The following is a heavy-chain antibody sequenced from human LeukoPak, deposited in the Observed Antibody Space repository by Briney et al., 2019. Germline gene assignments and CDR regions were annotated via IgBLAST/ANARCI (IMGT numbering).Heavy chain of an antibody. CDR2: ISSSSSYI. J-gene: IGHJ3*02. D-gene: IGHD6-13*01. CDR1: GFTFISYS. Sequence: GGSLRLSCAASGFTFISYSMNWVGQAPGKGLEWVSSISSSSSYIYYADSVKGRFTISRDNAKNSLYLQMNSLRAEDTAVYYCARPDEQQLVRDAFDIWGQGTMVTVSS. CDR3: ARPDEQQLVRDAFDI. V-gene: IGHV3-21*01.